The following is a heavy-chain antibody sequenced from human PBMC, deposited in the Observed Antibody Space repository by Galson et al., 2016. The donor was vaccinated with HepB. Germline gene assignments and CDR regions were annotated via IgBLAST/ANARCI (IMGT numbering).Heavy chain of an antibody. V-gene: IGHV1-69*13. Sequence: SVKVSCKASGGTFSSYAISWVRQAPGQGLEWMGRIIPIFATVNYAQKFQGRVTITADESTSTAYMELSSLRSEDTAVYYCARDLVVPGGDTFDIWGQGTMVTVSS. D-gene: IGHD2-21*01. CDR3: ARDLVVPGGDTFDI. CDR1: GGTFSSYA. J-gene: IGHJ3*02. CDR2: IIPIFATV.